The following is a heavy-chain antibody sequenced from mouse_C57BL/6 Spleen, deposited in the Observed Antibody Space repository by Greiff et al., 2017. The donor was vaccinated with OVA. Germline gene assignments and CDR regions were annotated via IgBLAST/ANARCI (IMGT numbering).Heavy chain of an antibody. V-gene: IGHV1-53*01. Sequence: VQLQQPGTELVKPGASVKLSCKASGYTLTSYWMHWVKQRPGQGLEWIGNINPSNGGTNYNEKFKSKATLTVDKSSSTAYMQLSRLTSEDSAVYYCARGLGLTGTGYFDYWGQGTTLTVSS. CDR2: INPSNGGT. D-gene: IGHD4-1*01. CDR3: ARGLGLTGTGYFDY. J-gene: IGHJ2*01. CDR1: GYTLTSYW.